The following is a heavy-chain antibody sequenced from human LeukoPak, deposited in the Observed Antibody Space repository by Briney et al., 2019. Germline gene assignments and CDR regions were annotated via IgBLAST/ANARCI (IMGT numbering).Heavy chain of an antibody. CDR2: INPNSGGT. CDR3: ARDLVSGLPQFQH. D-gene: IGHD3-9*01. CDR1: GYTFTGYY. J-gene: IGHJ1*01. V-gene: IGHV1-2*02. Sequence: ASVKVSCKASGYTFTGYYIHWVRQAPGQGLGWMGWINPNSGGTNYAQKFQGRGTMTRDTSISTAYMELSRLRSDDTAVYYCARDLVSGLPQFQHWGQGTLVTVSS.